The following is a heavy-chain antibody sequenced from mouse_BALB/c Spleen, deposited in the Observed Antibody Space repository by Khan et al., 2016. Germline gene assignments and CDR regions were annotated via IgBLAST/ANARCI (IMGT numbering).Heavy chain of an antibody. CDR1: GYTFTSYW. CDR3: ARSRYDYDADY. J-gene: IGHJ2*01. D-gene: IGHD2-4*01. CDR2: INPSNGRT. Sequence: QVQLQQPGAELVKPGASVKLSCKASGYTFTSYWMHWVKQRPGQGLEWIGEINPSNGRTNYNEKFKSKATLTVDKSSSTAYMQLSSLTSEDSAVYYCARSRYDYDADYWGQGTTLTVSS. V-gene: IGHV1S81*02.